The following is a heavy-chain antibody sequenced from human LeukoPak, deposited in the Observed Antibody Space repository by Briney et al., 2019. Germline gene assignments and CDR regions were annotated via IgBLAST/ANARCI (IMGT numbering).Heavy chain of an antibody. CDR2: INPSGGST. CDR3: ARALGYCSSTSCLYDAFDI. Sequence: ASVKVSCKASGYTFTSYYMHWVRQAPGQGLKWMGIINPSGGSTSYAQKFQGRVTMTRDTSTSTVYMELSSLRSEDTAVYYCARALGYCSSTSCLYDAFDIWGQGTMVTVSS. D-gene: IGHD2-2*01. J-gene: IGHJ3*02. CDR1: GYTFTSYY. V-gene: IGHV1-46*01.